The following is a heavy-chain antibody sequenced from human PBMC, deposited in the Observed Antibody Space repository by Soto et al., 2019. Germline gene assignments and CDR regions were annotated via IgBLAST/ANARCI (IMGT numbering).Heavy chain of an antibody. D-gene: IGHD3-22*01. Sequence: QVQLVQSGAEVKKPGSSVKVSCKASGGSLSNYGISWVRQAPGQGLEWMGAIIPVFGTPNYAQKFQDRVMITADESTTTVYMEVRSLTSEDTAMYYCARGDATKIVVTTYYAMDVWGQGTTVTVSS. V-gene: IGHV1-69*12. CDR2: IIPVFGTP. CDR1: GGSLSNYG. J-gene: IGHJ6*02. CDR3: ARGDATKIVVTTYYAMDV.